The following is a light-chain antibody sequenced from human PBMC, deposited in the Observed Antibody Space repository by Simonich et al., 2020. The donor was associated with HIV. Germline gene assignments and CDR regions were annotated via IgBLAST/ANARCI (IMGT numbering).Light chain of an antibody. CDR3: SSYAGSNVWV. CDR1: SGSIASNY. J-gene: IGLJ3*02. CDR2: ADN. V-gene: IGLV6-57*03. Sequence: NFMLTQPHSVSESPGKTVTISCTRSSGSIASNYVQWYQQRPGSAPTTVIYADNQRPSGVPDRFSGSKSGNTASLAVSGLQAEEEADYYCSSYAGSNVWVFGGGTKLSVL.